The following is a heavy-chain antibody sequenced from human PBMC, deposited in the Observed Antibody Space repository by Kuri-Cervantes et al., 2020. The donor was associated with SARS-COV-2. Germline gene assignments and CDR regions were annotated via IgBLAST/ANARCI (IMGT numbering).Heavy chain of an antibody. J-gene: IGHJ4*02. CDR3: ARGSYGGNSDFDY. D-gene: IGHD4-23*01. CDR1: GFTFSNYA. CDR2: IWWDGSEE. Sequence: LSLTFEASGFTFSNYAMHWVRQAPGKGLEWVAVIWWDGSEEYYLDSVKGRFTISKDNSKNMLFLEINNLRVEDAAVYFCARGSYGGNSDFDYWGQGTPVTVSS. V-gene: IGHV3-33*01.